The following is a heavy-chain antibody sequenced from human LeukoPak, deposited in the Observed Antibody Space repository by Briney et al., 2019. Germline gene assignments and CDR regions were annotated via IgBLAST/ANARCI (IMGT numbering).Heavy chain of an antibody. V-gene: IGHV1-69*05. CDR1: GGTFSSYV. CDR3: ARVDRHYFYMDV. Sequence: SVKVSCKASGGTFSSYVITWVRQAPGQGLEWVGGIIPMFNTPNYAQKFQGRVIITTDESTHTSFMELNSLSSADTAVYYCARVDRHYFYMDVWGKGTTVTVSS. J-gene: IGHJ6*03. CDR2: IIPMFNTP.